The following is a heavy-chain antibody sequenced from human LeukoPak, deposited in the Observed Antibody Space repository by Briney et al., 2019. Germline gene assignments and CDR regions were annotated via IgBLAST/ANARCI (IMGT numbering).Heavy chain of an antibody. J-gene: IGHJ3*02. CDR3: ARLAAWFGESHDAFDI. CDR1: GYSFTSYW. Sequence: GEPLKISCKGSGYSFTSYWIGWVRKMPGKGLEWMGIIYPGDSDTRYSPSFQGQVTIPADKSISTGYLQWSSLKASDTAMYYCARLAAWFGESHDAFDIWGQGTMVTVSS. D-gene: IGHD3-10*01. CDR2: IYPGDSDT. V-gene: IGHV5-51*01.